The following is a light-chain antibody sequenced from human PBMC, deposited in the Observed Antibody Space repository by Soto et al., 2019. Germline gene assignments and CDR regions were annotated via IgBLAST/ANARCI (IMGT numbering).Light chain of an antibody. CDR3: QSEDAANHGGV. V-gene: IGLV6-57*03. CDR1: SGSIANIY. J-gene: IGLJ3*02. CDR2: DNN. Sequence: NFMLTQPHSVSESPGKTVTISCTRTSGSIANIYVQWHQQRPGSAPTTVIYDNNKRPSGVPDRFSGSIDSSSKSASLTISGLKTEDEADYYCQSEDAANHGGVFGGGTKLTVL.